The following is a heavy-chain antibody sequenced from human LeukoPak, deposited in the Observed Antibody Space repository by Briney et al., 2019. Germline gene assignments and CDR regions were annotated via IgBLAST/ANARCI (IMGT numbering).Heavy chain of an antibody. CDR2: INPNSGGT. D-gene: IGHD2-15*01. CDR3: ARECSGGSCHYYYGMDV. CDR1: GYTFTGYY. V-gene: IGHV1-2*02. J-gene: IGHJ6*02. Sequence: ASVKVSCKASGYTFTGYYIHWVRQAPGQGLEWMGWINPNSGGTNYAQKFQGRVTMTRDTSISTAYMELSRLRSDDTAVYYCARECSGGSCHYYYGMDVWGQGTTVTVSS.